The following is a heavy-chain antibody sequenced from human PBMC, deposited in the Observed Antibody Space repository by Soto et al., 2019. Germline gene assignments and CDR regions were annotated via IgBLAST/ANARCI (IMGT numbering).Heavy chain of an antibody. V-gene: IGHV3-30*18. Sequence: VQLVESGGGVVQPGRSLRLSCAASGFTFSSYAVHWVRQAPGKGLEWVGIISHDGRDKYYADSVQGRFTISRDDSSNTLYLEMNRLRPEDTAMYYCAKHDYNNFFDYWGQGTLVTVSS. CDR1: GFTFSSYA. D-gene: IGHD4-4*01. J-gene: IGHJ4*02. CDR3: AKHDYNNFFDY. CDR2: ISHDGRDK.